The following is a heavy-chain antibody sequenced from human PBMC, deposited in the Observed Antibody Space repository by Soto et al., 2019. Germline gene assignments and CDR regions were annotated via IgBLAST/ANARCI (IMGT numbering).Heavy chain of an antibody. D-gene: IGHD3-16*01. Sequence: FTVSGGSINSAGHSWGWVRQSPGRGLEWIGYSYHSGSSYYNPSLQSRLTMSADTSRNQFSLNLTSVTAADTAVYYCARCGLDYGMDVWGQGTTVTVSS. V-gene: IGHV4-30-2*06. J-gene: IGHJ6*02. CDR3: ARCGLDYGMDV. CDR2: SYHSGSS. CDR1: GGSINSAGHS.